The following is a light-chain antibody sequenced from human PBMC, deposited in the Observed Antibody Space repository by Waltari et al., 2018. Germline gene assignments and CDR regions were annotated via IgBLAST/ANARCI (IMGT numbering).Light chain of an antibody. CDR1: SSNLGSNY. J-gene: IGLJ1*01. V-gene: IGLV1-47*01. Sequence: QSVLTQPPSASGTPGQRASIPCSGSSSNLGSNYLYWYQQLPGTAPKLLIYRNDQRPSGVPDRFSGSKYGTTAFLAISELRSEDEAVYYCASWDDSHYVFGGGTKVTVL. CDR2: RND. CDR3: ASWDDSHYV.